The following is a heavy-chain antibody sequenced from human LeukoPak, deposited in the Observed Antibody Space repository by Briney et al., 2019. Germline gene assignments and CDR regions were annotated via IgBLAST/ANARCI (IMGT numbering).Heavy chain of an antibody. CDR1: GGSFSGYY. Sequence: KPSETLSLTCAVYGGSFSGYYWSWIRQPPGKGLEWIGEINHSGSTNYNPSLKSRVTISVDTSKNQFSLKLSSVTAAVTAVYYCARLADSYGFYYFDYWGQGTLVTVSS. J-gene: IGHJ4*02. V-gene: IGHV4-34*01. D-gene: IGHD5-18*01. CDR2: INHSGST. CDR3: ARLADSYGFYYFDY.